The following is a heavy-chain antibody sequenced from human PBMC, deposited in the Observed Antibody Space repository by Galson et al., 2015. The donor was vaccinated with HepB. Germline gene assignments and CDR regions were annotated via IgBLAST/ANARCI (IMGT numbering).Heavy chain of an antibody. Sequence: SLRLSCAASGFTFSSYAMHWVRQAPGKGLEWVAVISYGGSNKYYADSVKGRFTISRDNFKNTLYLQMNSLRAEDTAVYYCARSHYYGSGSYYTHFDYWGQGTLVTVSS. CDR2: ISYGGSNK. J-gene: IGHJ4*02. CDR1: GFTFSSYA. CDR3: ARSHYYGSGSYYTHFDY. V-gene: IGHV3-30-3*01. D-gene: IGHD3-10*01.